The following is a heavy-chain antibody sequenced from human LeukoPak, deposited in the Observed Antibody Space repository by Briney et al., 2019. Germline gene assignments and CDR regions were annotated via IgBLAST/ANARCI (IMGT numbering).Heavy chain of an antibody. Sequence: PGGSLRLSCAASGFTFTTYWMSWVRQAQGKGLEWVANINQDGTEKYYVDSVKGRFTISRDNGKNSLDLQMNSLRVEDTAVYYCAKLAKYFYGAETFYFFEHWGQGTPVTASS. CDR1: GFTFTTYW. V-gene: IGHV3-7*01. D-gene: IGHD3-10*01. CDR2: INQDGTEK. CDR3: AKLAKYFYGAETFYFFEH. J-gene: IGHJ4*02.